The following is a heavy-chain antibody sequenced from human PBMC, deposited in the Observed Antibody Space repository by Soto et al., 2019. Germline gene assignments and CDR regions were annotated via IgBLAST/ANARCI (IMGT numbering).Heavy chain of an antibody. J-gene: IGHJ4*02. Sequence: LRLSCAASGFNFNSYTINWVRQAPGKRLEWLSSISSSGYIFSTDSVRGRFTISRDNAKNSVYLQINSLRAEDTATYYCARDRGYGGNYVFDFWGLGTLVTVS. D-gene: IGHD4-4*01. V-gene: IGHV3-21*01. CDR2: ISSSGYI. CDR3: ARDRGYGGNYVFDF. CDR1: GFNFNSYT.